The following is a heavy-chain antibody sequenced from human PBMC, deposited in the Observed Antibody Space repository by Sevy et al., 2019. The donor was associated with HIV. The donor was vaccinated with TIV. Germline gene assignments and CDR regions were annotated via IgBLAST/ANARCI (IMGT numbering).Heavy chain of an antibody. CDR1: GLTFGLYW. CDR2: INTDGREK. Sequence: GGSLRLSCVTSGLTFGLYWMSWVRQAPGKRLEWVANINTDGREKYYVDSVTGRFTLSRDNAKNSLYLQMNSLRAEDTAVYYCASSLSKHLGTFDIWGRGTMVTVSS. D-gene: IGHD3-16*01. V-gene: IGHV3-7*01. J-gene: IGHJ3*02. CDR3: ASSLSKHLGTFDI.